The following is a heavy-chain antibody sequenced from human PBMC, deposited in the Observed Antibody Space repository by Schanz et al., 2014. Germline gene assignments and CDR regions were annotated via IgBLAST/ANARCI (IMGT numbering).Heavy chain of an antibody. V-gene: IGHV3-23*04. CDR2: IASGGSHT. D-gene: IGHD6-13*01. CDR3: AKDPHSSSWYGWFDP. J-gene: IGHJ5*02. Sequence: EVQLVESEGGLVQPGGSLRLSCAASGITFSDYAMSWVRQAPGKGLEWVSTIASGGSHTFYADSVTGRFTISGDNSKNTLFLQMNSLGDEDTAVYYCAKDPHSSSWYGWFDPWGQGTLVTVSS. CDR1: GITFSDYA.